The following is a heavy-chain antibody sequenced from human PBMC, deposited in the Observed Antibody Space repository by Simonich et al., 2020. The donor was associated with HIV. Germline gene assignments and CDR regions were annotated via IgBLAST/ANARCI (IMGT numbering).Heavy chain of an antibody. CDR1: GFTFSSYA. CDR3: ASGGSISSVWADDY. Sequence: QVQLVESGGGVVQPGRSLRLSCAASGFTFSSYAMHWVRQAPGKGLEWVAVISYDGSNKYYDDSVKGRFTISRDNSKNTLYLQMNSLRAEDTAVYYCASGGSISSVWADDYWGQGTLVTVSS. CDR2: ISYDGSNK. D-gene: IGHD3-16*01. J-gene: IGHJ4*02. V-gene: IGHV3-30*07.